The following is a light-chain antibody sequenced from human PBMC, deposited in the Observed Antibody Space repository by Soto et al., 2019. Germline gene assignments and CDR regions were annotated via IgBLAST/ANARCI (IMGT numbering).Light chain of an antibody. J-gene: IGKJ1*01. CDR1: QTISSY. V-gene: IGKV1-39*01. CDR3: QQSYSTPLT. Sequence: DIKVNQSPSSLSASVGDRVTISCRASQTISSYLNWYQQKPGKAPKLLIYAASSLQSGVPSRFSGSGSGTDFTLTIGSLQPEDFATYYCQQSYSTPLTFGRGTKV. CDR2: AAS.